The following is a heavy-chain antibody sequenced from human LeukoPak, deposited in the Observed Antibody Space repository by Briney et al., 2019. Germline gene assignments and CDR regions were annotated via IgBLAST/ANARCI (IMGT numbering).Heavy chain of an antibody. CDR3: ARTHYSNFYYYYYMDV. J-gene: IGHJ6*03. V-gene: IGHV4-61*02. Sequence: PSQTLSLTCTVSGGSISSGGYYWSWIRQPAGKGLEYIGRIYSTGSTNYNPSLRSRVTISVDTSKNHFSLKLSSVTAADTAVYYCARTHYSNFYYYYYMDVWGKGTTVTVSS. CDR1: GGSISSGGYY. CDR2: IYSTGST. D-gene: IGHD4-11*01.